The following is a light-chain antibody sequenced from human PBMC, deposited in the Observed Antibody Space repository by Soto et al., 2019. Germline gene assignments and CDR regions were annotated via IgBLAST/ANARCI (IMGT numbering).Light chain of an antibody. CDR2: GAS. CDR3: QQYGSPPLT. V-gene: IGKV3-20*01. Sequence: VSSRSALTVSWSNQESGTLSCRASQSVSSSYLALYQQKPGQAPRLLIYGASSRATGIPDRFSGSGSGTVFTLTISRLEPEDFAVYYCQQYGSPPLTVAGGTKVDIK. CDR1: QSVSSSY. J-gene: IGKJ4*01.